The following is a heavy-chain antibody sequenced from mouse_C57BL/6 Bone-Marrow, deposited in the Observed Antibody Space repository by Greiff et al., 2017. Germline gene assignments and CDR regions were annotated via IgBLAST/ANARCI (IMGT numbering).Heavy chain of an antibody. CDR3: VRSAVYYGSGYQGFFAY. CDR2: INPYNGDS. V-gene: IGHV1-37*01. D-gene: IGHD1-1*01. J-gene: IGHJ3*01. Sequence: VQLQQSGPEVVKPGASVKISCKASGYSFTDYFINWVKQSHGKSLEWIGRINPYNGDSFYNQKFKGQATLTVDKSSSTAHMELLSLTSEDSTVYYWVRSAVYYGSGYQGFFAYWGQGTLVTVSA. CDR1: GYSFTDYF.